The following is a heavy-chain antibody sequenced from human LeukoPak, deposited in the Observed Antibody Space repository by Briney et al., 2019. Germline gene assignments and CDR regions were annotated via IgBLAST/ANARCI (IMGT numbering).Heavy chain of an antibody. J-gene: IGHJ4*02. V-gene: IGHV3-21*01. CDR1: GFTFSSYS. CDR3: ARDYYGSGVDY. CDR2: ISSSSSYM. Sequence: GGSLRLSCAASGFTFSSYSMNWVRQAPGKGLEWVSSISSSSSYMYYADSVKGRFTISRDNAKNSLYLQMNSLRAEDTAVYYCARDYYGSGVDYWGQGTLVTVSS. D-gene: IGHD3-10*01.